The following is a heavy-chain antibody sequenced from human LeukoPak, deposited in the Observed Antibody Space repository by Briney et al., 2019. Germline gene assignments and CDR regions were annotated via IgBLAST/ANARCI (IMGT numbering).Heavy chain of an antibody. J-gene: IGHJ4*02. CDR3: ARDPGYSSPRGDY. D-gene: IGHD5-18*01. CDR2: INPNSGGT. V-gene: IGHV1-2*02. CDR1: GYTFTDYF. Sequence: GASVKVSCKASGYTFTDYFMHWVRQAPGQGLEWMGWINPNSGGTHYAQKFQGRVTMTRDTSISTAYMELSGLRSDGTAVYYCARDPGYSSPRGDYWGQGTLVTVSS.